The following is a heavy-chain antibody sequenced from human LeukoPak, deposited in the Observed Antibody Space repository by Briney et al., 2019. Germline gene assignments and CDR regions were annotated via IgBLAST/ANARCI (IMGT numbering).Heavy chain of an antibody. CDR3: AKGLYDSSGYSCFDY. Sequence: GGSLRLSCAASGFTFSSYSMTWVRQAPGKGLEWVSAISGSGGSTYYADSVKGRFTISRDNSKNTLYLQMNSLRAEDTAVYYCAKGLYDSSGYSCFDYWGQGTLVTVSS. V-gene: IGHV3-23*01. D-gene: IGHD3-22*01. CDR1: GFTFSSYS. J-gene: IGHJ4*02. CDR2: ISGSGGST.